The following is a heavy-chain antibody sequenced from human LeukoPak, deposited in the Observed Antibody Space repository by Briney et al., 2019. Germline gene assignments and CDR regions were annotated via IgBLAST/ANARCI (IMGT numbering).Heavy chain of an antibody. Sequence: SETLSLTCTVSGGSIRSSYYYWGWIRQPPGKGLEWIGSNSGSTYYNPSLKSRVTISVDTSKNQFSLKLSSVTAADTAVYYCARGSSGPFDYWGQGTLVTVSS. V-gene: IGHV4-39*07. CDR1: GGSIRSSYYY. CDR2: NSGST. D-gene: IGHD2-15*01. J-gene: IGHJ4*02. CDR3: ARGSSGPFDY.